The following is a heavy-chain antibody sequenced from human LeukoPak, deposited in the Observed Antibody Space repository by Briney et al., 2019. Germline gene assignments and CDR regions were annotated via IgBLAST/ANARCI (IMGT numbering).Heavy chain of an antibody. D-gene: IGHD3-10*01. V-gene: IGHV4-4*07. J-gene: IGHJ5*02. CDR1: GGSISSNY. CDR2: IYISGST. Sequence: SETLSLTCAVSGGSISSNYWSWIRQPAGKGLEWIGRIYISGSTNYNSSLQSRVTMSVDTSKNQFSVKLTSVTAADTAVYYCARRGAGLNWFDPWGQGTLVTVSS. CDR3: ARRGAGLNWFDP.